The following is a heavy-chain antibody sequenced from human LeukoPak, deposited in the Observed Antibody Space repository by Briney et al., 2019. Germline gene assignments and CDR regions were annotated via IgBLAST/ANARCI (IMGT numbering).Heavy chain of an antibody. J-gene: IGHJ4*02. CDR1: GGSVSSYY. CDR3: ARGWGYFDS. CDR2: IYYSGST. D-gene: IGHD7-27*01. V-gene: IGHV4-59*08. Sequence: PSETLSLTCTVSGGSVSSYYLSWIRQPPGKGLEWIGYIYYSGSTNYSPSLKSRVTISVDTSKSQFSLKLSSVTAADTAVYYCARGWGYFDSWGQGTLVTVSS.